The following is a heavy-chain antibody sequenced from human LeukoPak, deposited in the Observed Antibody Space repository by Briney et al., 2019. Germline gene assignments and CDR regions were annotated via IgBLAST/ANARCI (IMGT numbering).Heavy chain of an antibody. D-gene: IGHD2-15*01. CDR3: AGRGHRYSRD. Sequence: PSETLSLTCTDSGDSVSAGYWTWIRHSPGKGLEWIGYISNSGITDYNPSLKSRLTISVDTSNNQFSLNLNSVTAADTAVYYCAGRGHRYSRDWGQGILVTVSS. CDR1: GDSVSAGY. V-gene: IGHV4-4*09. CDR2: ISNSGIT. J-gene: IGHJ1*01.